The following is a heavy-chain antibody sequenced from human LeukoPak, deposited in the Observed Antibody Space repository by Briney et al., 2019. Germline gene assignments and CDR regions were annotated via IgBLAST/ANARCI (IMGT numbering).Heavy chain of an antibody. V-gene: IGHV3-23*01. CDR1: GFTFSSYT. J-gene: IGHJ4*02. Sequence: VGSLRLSCAASGFTFSSYTMGWVRQAPGKGLEWVSDINSSGGTTYYADSVKGRFTISRDNSKNTLYLQMNSLRAEDTAVYYCAKALSASSYDYWGQGTLVTVSS. D-gene: IGHD2-2*01. CDR3: AKALSASSYDY. CDR2: INSSGGTT.